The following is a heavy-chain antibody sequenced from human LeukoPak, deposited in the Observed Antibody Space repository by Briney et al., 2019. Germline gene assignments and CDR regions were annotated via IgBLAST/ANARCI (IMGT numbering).Heavy chain of an antibody. D-gene: IGHD1-26*01. J-gene: IGHJ3*02. CDR2: IYSGGST. CDR1: GFTFSNYE. Sequence: GGSLRLSCAASGFTFSNYEMTWVRQAPGKGLEWVSVIYSGGSTFYADSVKGRFTISRDNSKNTLSLQMNSLRAEDTAVYYCARDLKGVVGATNVGDAFDIWGQGTMVTVSS. V-gene: IGHV3-66*01. CDR3: ARDLKGVVGATNVGDAFDI.